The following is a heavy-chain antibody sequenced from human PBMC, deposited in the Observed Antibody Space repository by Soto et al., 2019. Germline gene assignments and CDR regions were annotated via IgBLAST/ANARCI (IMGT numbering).Heavy chain of an antibody. CDR1: GFTFDDYA. J-gene: IGHJ6*02. D-gene: IGHD6-13*01. CDR3: AKARRSGTIYYYYGLAV. CDR2: ISWDGVTT. Sequence: GGSLRLSCAASGFTFDDYAMHWVRQAPGKGLEWVSLISWDGVTTYYADSVKGRFTISRDNNKNSLYLEMSSLRPEDTALYYCAKARRSGTIYYYYGLAVWVQGTTVTVSS. V-gene: IGHV3-43D*04.